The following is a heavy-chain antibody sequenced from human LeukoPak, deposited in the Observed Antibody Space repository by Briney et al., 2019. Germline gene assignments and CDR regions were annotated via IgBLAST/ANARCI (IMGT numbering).Heavy chain of an antibody. CDR1: GFSFSKYW. Sequence: GGSLRLSCVDSGFSFSKYWMNWVRQAPGKGLEWVSLISGDGGSTYYADSMKGRFTISRDNSKNSLYLQMNSLRTEDTALYYCARDSQEFFQHWGQGTLVTVSS. CDR3: ARDSQEFFQH. J-gene: IGHJ1*01. V-gene: IGHV3-43*02. CDR2: ISGDGGST.